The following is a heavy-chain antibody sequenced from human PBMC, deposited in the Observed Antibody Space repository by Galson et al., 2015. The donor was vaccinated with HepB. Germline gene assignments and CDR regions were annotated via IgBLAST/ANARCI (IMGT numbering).Heavy chain of an antibody. D-gene: IGHD6-13*01. V-gene: IGHV1-69*13. CDR2: ITPMFGTA. CDR1: GGTFSTYT. J-gene: IGHJ4*02. CDR3: AREGIAAATNPVDY. Sequence: SVKVSCKASGGTFSTYTISWVRQAPGHGLEGMGGITPMFGTAKYAQKFQGRVTITADESTSTAYMELSSLRSEDTAVYYCAREGIAAATNPVDYWGQGTLVTVSS.